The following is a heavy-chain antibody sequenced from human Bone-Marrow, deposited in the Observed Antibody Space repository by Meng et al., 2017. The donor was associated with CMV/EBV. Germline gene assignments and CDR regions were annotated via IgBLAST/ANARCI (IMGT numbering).Heavy chain of an antibody. CDR3: ARDKKQWLVASRYYGMDV. CDR2: ISSSSSYI. D-gene: IGHD6-19*01. J-gene: IGHJ6*02. CDR1: GFTFSSYG. V-gene: IGHV3-21*01. Sequence: GESLKISCAASGFTFSSYGMHWVRQAPGKGLEGVPSISSSSSYIYYADSVKGRFTISRDNAKNPLYLQMNSLRAEDTAVYYCARDKKQWLVASRYYGMDVWGQGTTVTVSS.